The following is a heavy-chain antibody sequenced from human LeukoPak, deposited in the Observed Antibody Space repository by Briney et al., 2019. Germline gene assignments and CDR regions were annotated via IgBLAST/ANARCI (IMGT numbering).Heavy chain of an antibody. J-gene: IGHJ5*02. V-gene: IGHV4-34*01. CDR3: ARGHCSSTSCYHPWGEWFDP. Sequence: SETLSLTCAVNGGSFSGYYWSWIRQPPGKGLEWIGEINHSGSTNYNPSLKSRVTISVDTSKNQFSLKLSSVTAADTAVYYCARGHCSSTSCYHPWGEWFDPWGQGTLVTVSS. CDR2: INHSGST. D-gene: IGHD2-2*01. CDR1: GGSFSGYY.